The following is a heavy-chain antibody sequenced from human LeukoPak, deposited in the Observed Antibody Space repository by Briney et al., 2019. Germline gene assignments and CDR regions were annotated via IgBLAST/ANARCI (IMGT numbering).Heavy chain of an antibody. D-gene: IGHD3-22*01. CDR2: IYYSGST. Sequence: SETLSLTCTVSGGSISSYYWSWIRQPPGKGLEWIGYIYYSGSTNYNPSLKSRVTISIDTSQNQFSLKLSSVTAADTAVYYCARGTNDYDSSAHSQNPAYYYYYYMDVWGKGTTVTVSS. V-gene: IGHV4-59*08. CDR1: GGSISSYY. CDR3: ARGTNDYDSSAHSQNPAYYYYYYMDV. J-gene: IGHJ6*03.